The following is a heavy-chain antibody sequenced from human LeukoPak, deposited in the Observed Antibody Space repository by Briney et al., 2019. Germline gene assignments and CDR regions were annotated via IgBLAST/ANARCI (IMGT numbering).Heavy chain of an antibody. CDR2: IYYSGST. Sequence: SETLSLTCTVSGGSISSYYWSWIRQPPGKGLEWIGYIYYSGSTNYNPSLKSRVTISVDTSKNQFSLKLSSVTAADTAVYYSPRMSSTNLCYFDYWGQGTLVTVSS. CDR1: GGSISSYY. CDR3: PRMSSTNLCYFDY. J-gene: IGHJ4*02. D-gene: IGHD2-2*01. V-gene: IGHV4-59*01.